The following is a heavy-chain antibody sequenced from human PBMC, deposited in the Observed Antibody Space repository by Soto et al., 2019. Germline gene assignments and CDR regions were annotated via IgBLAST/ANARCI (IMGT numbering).Heavy chain of an antibody. J-gene: IGHJ6*02. D-gene: IGHD3-10*01. Sequence: EVQLVESGGGLVQPGRSLRLSCAASGFTFDDYAMHWVRQPPGKGLEWVSGISWNGASIGYADSVNARFTISRDNAKNSLYLQLNSLRAEDTALYYCAKDVSGRGSYYYYHGMDVWGQGTTVTFSS. CDR3: AKDVSGRGSYYYYHGMDV. CDR1: GFTFDDYA. CDR2: ISWNGASI. V-gene: IGHV3-9*01.